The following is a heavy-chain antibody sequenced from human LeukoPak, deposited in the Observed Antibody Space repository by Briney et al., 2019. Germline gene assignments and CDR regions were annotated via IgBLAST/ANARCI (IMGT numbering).Heavy chain of an antibody. CDR1: GFTFSGYW. V-gene: IGHV3-7*01. Sequence: GGSLRLSCTASGFTFSGYWMSWVRQAPGKGLEWVANINEEGSEKYYVDSVKGRFTISRDNPKNTLYLQMNSLRAEDTAVYYCARGGDGSGSLGQFDYWGQGTLVTVSS. J-gene: IGHJ4*02. CDR2: INEEGSEK. CDR3: ARGGDGSGSLGQFDY. D-gene: IGHD3-10*01.